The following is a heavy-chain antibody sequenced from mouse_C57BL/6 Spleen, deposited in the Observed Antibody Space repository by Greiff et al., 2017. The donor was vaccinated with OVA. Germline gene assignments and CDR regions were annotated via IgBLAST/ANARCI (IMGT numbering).Heavy chain of an antibody. D-gene: IGHD2-1*01. CDR2: INPCNGGT. J-gene: IGHJ3*01. CDR3: ARDDNYDAY. Sequence: VQLQQSGTELVKPGASVKLSCKASGYTFTSYWMHWVKQRPGQGLEWIGNINPCNGGTNYNEKFKRKATLTVDKSSSTAYMQLSRLTSENSAVYECARDDNYDAYWGQGTLVTVSA. V-gene: IGHV1-53*01. CDR1: GYTFTSYW.